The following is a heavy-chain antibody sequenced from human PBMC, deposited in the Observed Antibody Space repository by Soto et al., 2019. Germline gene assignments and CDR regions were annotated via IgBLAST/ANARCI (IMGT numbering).Heavy chain of an antibody. CDR3: ETVDYYGSGYDY. Sequence: ASVKVSCKVSGYTLTELSMHWVRQAPGKGLEWMGSFEPEDGETIYAQNCQGRVTLTGDTSADTAYMELSSLRSEDTAMYYCETVDYYGSGYDYWGQGSLVTVSS. J-gene: IGHJ4*02. V-gene: IGHV1-24*01. D-gene: IGHD3-10*01. CDR2: FEPEDGET. CDR1: GYTLTELS.